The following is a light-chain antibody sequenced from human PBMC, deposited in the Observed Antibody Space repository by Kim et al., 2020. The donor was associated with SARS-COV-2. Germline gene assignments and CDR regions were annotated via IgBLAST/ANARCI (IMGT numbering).Light chain of an antibody. J-gene: IGLJ2*01. CDR2: ASH. Sequence: QSVLTQPPSASGTPGQWVTISCSGSFSNIGNNAVNWYQQLPGAAPKLLVYASHQRPSGVPDRFSGSKSGTSASLVIRGLQSEDEADYLCAAWDDRVDGPVFGGGTQLTVL. CDR1: FSNIGNNA. V-gene: IGLV1-44*01. CDR3: AAWDDRVDGPV.